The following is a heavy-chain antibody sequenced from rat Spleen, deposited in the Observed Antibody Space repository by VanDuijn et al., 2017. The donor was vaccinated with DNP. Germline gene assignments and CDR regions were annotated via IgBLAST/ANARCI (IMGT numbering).Heavy chain of an antibody. Sequence: EVRLVESGGGLVQPGRSLQLSCTASGFTFSDYYMAWVRQAPTKGLEWVAYISYDGGSTYYGDSVKGRFTISRDSAKNTLYLQMNRLRTEDTATYYCAIYFYSGDNWFGYWGQGTLVTVSS. V-gene: IGHV5-20*01. CDR2: ISYDGGST. J-gene: IGHJ3*01. CDR1: GFTFSDYY. CDR3: AIYFYSGDNWFGY. D-gene: IGHD1-1*01.